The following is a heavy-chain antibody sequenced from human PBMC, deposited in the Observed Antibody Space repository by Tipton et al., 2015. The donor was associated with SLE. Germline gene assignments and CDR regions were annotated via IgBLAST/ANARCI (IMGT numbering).Heavy chain of an antibody. Sequence: GSLRLSCAASGFTFSSYSMNWVRQAPGKGLEWVSYISSSSSTIYYADSVKGRFTISRDNAKNSLYLQMNSLRAEDTAVYYCARDMRLPHDAFDIWGQGTMVTVSS. CDR1: GFTFSSYS. J-gene: IGHJ3*02. CDR2: ISSSSSTI. CDR3: ARDMRLPHDAFDI. V-gene: IGHV3-48*01. D-gene: IGHD2-15*01.